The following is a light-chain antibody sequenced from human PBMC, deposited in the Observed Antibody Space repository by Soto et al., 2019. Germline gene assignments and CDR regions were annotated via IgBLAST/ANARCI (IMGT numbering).Light chain of an antibody. J-gene: IGKJ2*03. CDR1: QHINSY. CDR3: QQYDSIPPS. CDR2: DAS. V-gene: IGKV1-33*01. Sequence: DIQMTQSPSSLSASIGDRVTITCQASQHINSYLCWYQKKPGKAPKLLIYDASNLGRGVPSRFSGSGSGTDSSFTITILPPDYVATYCCQQYDSIPPSFGQGTKLDFK.